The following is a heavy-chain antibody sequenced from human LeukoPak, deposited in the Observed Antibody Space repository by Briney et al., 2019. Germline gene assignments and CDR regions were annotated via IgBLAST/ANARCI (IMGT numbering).Heavy chain of an antibody. Sequence: ASVKVSCKASGYTFTSYYMHWVRQAPGQGLEWMGIINPSGGSTSYAQKFQGRVTMTRDTSTSTVYMELSSLRSEDTAVYYCARDRRWRIAAAGRSGGNYYGMDVWDQGTTVTVSS. CDR2: INPSGGST. CDR1: GYTFTSYY. CDR3: ARDRRWRIAAAGRSGGNYYGMDV. D-gene: IGHD6-13*01. J-gene: IGHJ6*02. V-gene: IGHV1-46*01.